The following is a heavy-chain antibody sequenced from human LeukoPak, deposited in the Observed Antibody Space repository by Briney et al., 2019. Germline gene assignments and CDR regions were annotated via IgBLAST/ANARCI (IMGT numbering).Heavy chain of an antibody. Sequence: SQTLSLTCTVSGGSISSGSYYWSWIRQPAGKGLEWIGHIYTSGNGNYNPSLKSRVTISIDTSKNQFSLKLSSVTAADTALYYCARDLGPYNWFDPWGQGTLVTVSS. D-gene: IGHD7-27*01. CDR2: IYTSGNG. V-gene: IGHV4-61*09. J-gene: IGHJ5*02. CDR1: GGSISSGSYY. CDR3: ARDLGPYNWFDP.